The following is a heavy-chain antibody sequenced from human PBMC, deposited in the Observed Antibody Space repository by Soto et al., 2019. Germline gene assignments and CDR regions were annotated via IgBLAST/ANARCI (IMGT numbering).Heavy chain of an antibody. Sequence: PGGSLRLSCAASGFTFEDSAMHWVRQAPGKGLEWVSGISWNGGVIGYADSMRGRFTISRDNAKNSLYLQMNNLRPEDTALYYCAKAPLDHYFFDVWGQGSTVTVYS. CDR3: AKAPLDHYFFDV. D-gene: IGHD1-1*01. V-gene: IGHV3-9*01. J-gene: IGHJ6*02. CDR1: GFTFEDSA. CDR2: ISWNGGVI.